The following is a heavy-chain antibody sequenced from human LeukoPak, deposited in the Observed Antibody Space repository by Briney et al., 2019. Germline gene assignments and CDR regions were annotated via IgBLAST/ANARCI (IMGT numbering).Heavy chain of an antibody. CDR2: ISSSSSYI. CDR3: ARDLPFGSGVIMPLSSFDY. D-gene: IGHD3-3*01. Sequence: PGGSLRLSCAASGFTFSSYSMNWVRQAPGKGLEWVSSISSSSSYIYYADSVKGRFTISRDNAKNSLYLQMNSLRAEDTAVYYCARDLPFGSGVIMPLSSFDYWGQGTLVTVSS. V-gene: IGHV3-21*01. J-gene: IGHJ4*02. CDR1: GFTFSSYS.